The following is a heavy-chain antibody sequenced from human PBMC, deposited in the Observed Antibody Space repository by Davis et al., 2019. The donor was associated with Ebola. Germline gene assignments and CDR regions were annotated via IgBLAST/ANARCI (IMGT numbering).Heavy chain of an antibody. CDR2: ISSSSSYI. D-gene: IGHD1-14*01. Sequence: GGSLRLSCAASGFTFSTYSMNWVRQAPGKGLEWVSSISSSSSYIYYADSVKGRFTISRDNANKNSLYLQMNSLRAEDTAVYYCARYNGWFDPWGQGTLVTVSS. J-gene: IGHJ5*02. V-gene: IGHV3-21*01. CDR3: ARYNGWFDP. CDR1: GFTFSTYS.